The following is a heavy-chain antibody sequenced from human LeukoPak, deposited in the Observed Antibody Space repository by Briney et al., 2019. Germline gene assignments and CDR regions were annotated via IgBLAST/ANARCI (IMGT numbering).Heavy chain of an antibody. CDR2: ISAYNGNT. D-gene: IGHD2-21*02. V-gene: IGHV1-18*01. CDR3: AREGGRGDCYPCYYYYGMDV. CDR1: GYTFTSYG. Sequence: ASVKVSCKASGYTFTSYGISWVRQAPGQGLEWMGWISAYNGNTNYAQKLQGRVTMTTDTSTSTAYMELRSLRSDDTAVFYCAREGGRGDCYPCYYYYGMDVWGQGTTVTVSS. J-gene: IGHJ6*02.